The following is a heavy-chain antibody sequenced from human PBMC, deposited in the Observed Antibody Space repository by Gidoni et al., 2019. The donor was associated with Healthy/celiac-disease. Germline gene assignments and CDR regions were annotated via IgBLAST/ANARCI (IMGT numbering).Heavy chain of an antibody. CDR2: ISGSGGST. J-gene: IGHJ4*02. V-gene: IGHV3-23*01. Sequence: EVQLLESGGGLVQPGGSLRLSCAASGFTFSSYAMSWVRQAQGKGLEWVSAISGSGGSTYYADSVKGRFTISRDNSKNTLYLQMNSLRAEDTAVYYCAKDYCSSTSCWIDYWGQGTLVTVSS. CDR1: GFTFSSYA. D-gene: IGHD2-2*01. CDR3: AKDYCSSTSCWIDY.